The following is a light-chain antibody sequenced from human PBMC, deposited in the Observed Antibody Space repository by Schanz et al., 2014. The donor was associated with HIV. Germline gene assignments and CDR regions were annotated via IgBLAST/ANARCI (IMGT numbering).Light chain of an antibody. CDR3: QQYYSSPLT. CDR2: SAS. V-gene: IGKV3-15*01. Sequence: EIVLTQSPATLSLSPGERVTLSCRASQSINSYLAWYQQKPGQAPRLLMYSASTRVAGIPARFSGTGSGTEFTLTISSLQSEDVAVYYCQQYYSSPLTFGGGTKVEIK. J-gene: IGKJ4*01. CDR1: QSINSY.